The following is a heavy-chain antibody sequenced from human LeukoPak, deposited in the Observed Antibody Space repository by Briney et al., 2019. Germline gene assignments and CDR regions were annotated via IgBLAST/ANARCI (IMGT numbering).Heavy chain of an antibody. D-gene: IGHD3-22*01. V-gene: IGHV4-59*01. Sequence: SETLSLTCTVSGYSISTSYYWSWIRQPPGKGLEWIGYIYYSGSTNYNPSLKSRVTISVDTSKNQFSLKLSSVTAADTAVYYCARSILGPRGEAYDSSPNWFDPWGQGTLVTVSS. J-gene: IGHJ5*02. CDR2: IYYSGST. CDR3: ARSILGPRGEAYDSSPNWFDP. CDR1: GYSISTSYY.